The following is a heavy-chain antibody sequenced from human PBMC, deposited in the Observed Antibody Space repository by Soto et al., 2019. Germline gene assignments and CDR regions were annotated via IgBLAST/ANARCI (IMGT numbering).Heavy chain of an antibody. J-gene: IGHJ6*02. V-gene: IGHV4-34*01. D-gene: IGHD2-2*02. CDR3: ARGRRPTYRRGYYYGMDV. Sequence: PSETLSLTCAVYGGSFSGYYWSWIRQPPGKGLEWIGETNHSGSTNYNPSLKSRVTISVDTSKNQFSLKLSSVTAADTAVYYCARGRRPTYRRGYYYGMDVWGQGTTVTVSS. CDR2: TNHSGST. CDR1: GGSFSGYY.